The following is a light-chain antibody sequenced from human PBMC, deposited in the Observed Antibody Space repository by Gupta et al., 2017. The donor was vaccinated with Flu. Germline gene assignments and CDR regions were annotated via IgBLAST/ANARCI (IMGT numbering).Light chain of an antibody. CDR3: QVLYSSSDQPYV. Sequence: SYVLTQPPSVAVAPDQTARITCGGNNIGSKSVHWYQQKPGQAPVLVVYEDSDRPSGIPERFSGSNSGNTATLTISRVEAGDEADYDGQVLYSSSDQPYVFGTGTKVTVL. CDR1: NIGSKS. J-gene: IGLJ1*01. CDR2: EDS. V-gene: IGLV3-21*02.